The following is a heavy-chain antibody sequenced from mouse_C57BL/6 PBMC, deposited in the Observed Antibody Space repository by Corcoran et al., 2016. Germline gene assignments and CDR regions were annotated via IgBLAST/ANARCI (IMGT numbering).Heavy chain of an antibody. CDR2: IYPGSGNT. J-gene: IGHJ3*01. CDR3: ARDADGYYPFAY. Sequence: QVQLQQSGPELVKPGASVKISCKASGYSFTSYYIHWVKQRPGQGLEWIGWIYPGSGNTKYNEKFKGKATLTADTSSSTAYMQLSSLTSEDSAVYYCARDADGYYPFAYWGQGTLVTVSA. D-gene: IGHD2-3*01. V-gene: IGHV1-66*01. CDR1: GYSFTSYY.